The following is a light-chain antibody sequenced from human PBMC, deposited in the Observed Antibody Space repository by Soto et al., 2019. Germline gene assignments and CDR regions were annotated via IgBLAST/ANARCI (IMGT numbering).Light chain of an antibody. V-gene: IGKV1-12*01. CDR1: QGITRR. CDR2: AAS. J-gene: IGKJ4*01. Sequence: DIQMTQSPSSMPASVGVRVTITCRASQGITRRLAWYQQKPGKAPNLLIYAASSLQSGVPSRFSGSGSETDFTLTIGSLQAEDFATYYCQQANSFPLTFGGGTKVEIK. CDR3: QQANSFPLT.